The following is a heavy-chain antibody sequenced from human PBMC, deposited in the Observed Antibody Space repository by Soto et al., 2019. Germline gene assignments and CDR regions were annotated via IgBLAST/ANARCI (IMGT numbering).Heavy chain of an antibody. J-gene: IGHJ5*02. CDR3: AHRASMTIFGVIIDNGIWFDA. CDR2: IYWDGDK. D-gene: IGHD3-3*01. Sequence: QINLIESGPTLVKPTQTLTLTCTFSGFSLSTSGAAVGWVRQPPGRALEWLALIYWDGDKRYNASLGNRLTITKDTSMNQVVLTLTNVDPADTATYYCAHRASMTIFGVIIDNGIWFDAWGQGTRVIVSS. V-gene: IGHV2-5*02. CDR1: GFSLSTSGAA.